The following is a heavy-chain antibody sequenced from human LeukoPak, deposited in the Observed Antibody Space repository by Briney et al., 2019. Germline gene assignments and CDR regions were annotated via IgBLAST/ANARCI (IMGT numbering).Heavy chain of an antibody. V-gene: IGHV3-7*03. CDR1: GFTFSTYG. CDR2: INHNGNVN. D-gene: IGHD3-16*01. J-gene: IGHJ6*02. CDR3: ARGGGLDV. Sequence: GGSLRLSCAASGFTFSTYGMHWVRQAPGKGLEWVASINHNGNVNYYVGSVKDRFTISRDNAKNSLYLQMSNLRAEDTAVYFCARGGGLDVWGQGATVTVSS.